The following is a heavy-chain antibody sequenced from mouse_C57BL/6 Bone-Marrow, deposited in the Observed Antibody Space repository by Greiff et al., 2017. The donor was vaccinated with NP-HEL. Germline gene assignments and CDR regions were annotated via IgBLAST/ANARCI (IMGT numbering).Heavy chain of an antibody. CDR2: IDPSDSYT. CDR1: GYTFTSYW. J-gene: IGHJ1*03. V-gene: IGHV1-59*01. CDR3: ARPLLRSFWYFDV. Sequence: QVQLKQPGAELVRPGTSVKLSCKASGYTFTSYWMHWVKQRPGQGLEWIGVIDPSDSYTNYNQKFKGKATLTVDTSSSTAYMQLSSLTSEDSAVYYCARPLLRSFWYFDVWGTGTTVTVSS. D-gene: IGHD1-1*01.